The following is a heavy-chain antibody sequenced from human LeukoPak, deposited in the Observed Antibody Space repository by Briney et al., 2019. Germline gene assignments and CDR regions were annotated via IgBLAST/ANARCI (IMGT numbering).Heavy chain of an antibody. CDR3: ARDPRIYYDNSGHYGEWYFDL. CDR1: GGSIRCYY. Sequence: SETLSLTCTVSGGSIRCYYWTWIRQPPGKRLEWIGYIYYSGSTYYNPSLKSRVTISTDTSKNQFSLKLSSVTAADTAVYYCARDPRIYYDNSGHYGEWYFDLWGRGTLVTVSS. D-gene: IGHD3-22*01. J-gene: IGHJ2*01. CDR2: IYYSGST. V-gene: IGHV4-59*12.